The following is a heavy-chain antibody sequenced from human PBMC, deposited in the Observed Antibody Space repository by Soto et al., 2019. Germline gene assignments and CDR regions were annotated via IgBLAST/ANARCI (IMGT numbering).Heavy chain of an antibody. V-gene: IGHV4-30-4*01. CDR2: IFDSGST. CDR1: GGSISGGVHS. J-gene: IGHJ2*01. CDR3: AREIMPLTNDWYFDL. Sequence: QVQLQESGPGLVKPSETLSLTCTVSGGSISGGVHSWSWLRQPPGKGLEWIGHIFDSGSTYSNPSLKSRLTISVDTSKNQFSLRLSSVTAADTAVYYCAREIMPLTNDWYFDLWGRGTLVTVSS. D-gene: IGHD2-8*01.